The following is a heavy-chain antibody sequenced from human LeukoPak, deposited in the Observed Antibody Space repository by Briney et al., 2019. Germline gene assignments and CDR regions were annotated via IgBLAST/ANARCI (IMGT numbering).Heavy chain of an antibody. J-gene: IGHJ4*02. CDR3: ATGLYYDSSGYYFDY. Sequence: PGRSLRLSCAASGFTLSSYGMHWVRQAPGKGLEWVAVISYDGSNKYYADSVKGRFTISRDNSKNTLYLQMNSLRAEDTAVYYCATGLYYDSSGYYFDYWGQGTLVTVSS. V-gene: IGHV3-30*03. CDR1: GFTLSSYG. D-gene: IGHD3-22*01. CDR2: ISYDGSNK.